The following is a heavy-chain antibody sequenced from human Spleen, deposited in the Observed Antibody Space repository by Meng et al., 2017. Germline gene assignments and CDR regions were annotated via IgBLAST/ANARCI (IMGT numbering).Heavy chain of an antibody. CDR1: GFTFSSYA. J-gene: IGHJ4*02. CDR2: VSGSGGST. D-gene: IGHD2-2*01. V-gene: IGHV3-23*01. CDR3: AKGSVVVTAAMGHYFDY. Sequence: GESLKISCAASGFTFSSYAMSWVRQAPGKGLEWVSGVSGSGGSTFYADSVKGRFTISRDNSKNTLYLQMNSLRAEDTAVYYCAKGSVVVTAAMGHYFDYWGQGTLVTVSS.